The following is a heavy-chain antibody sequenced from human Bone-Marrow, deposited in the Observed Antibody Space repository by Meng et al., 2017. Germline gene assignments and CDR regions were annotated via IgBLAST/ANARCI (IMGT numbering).Heavy chain of an antibody. J-gene: IGHJ4*02. Sequence: GESLKISCAASGFTFSSYAMHWVRQAPGKGLEWVAVISYDGSNKYYADSVKGRFTISRDNSKNTLYLQTNSLRAEDTAVYYCARDRYSSSLDYWGQGTLVTVSS. D-gene: IGHD6-13*01. CDR2: ISYDGSNK. CDR3: ARDRYSSSLDY. V-gene: IGHV3-30*01. CDR1: GFTFSSYA.